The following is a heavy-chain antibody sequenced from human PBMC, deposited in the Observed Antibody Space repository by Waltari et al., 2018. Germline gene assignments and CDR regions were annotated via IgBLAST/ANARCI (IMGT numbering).Heavy chain of an antibody. CDR3: ARDRGRGLYLDT. J-gene: IGHJ4*02. V-gene: IGHV4-4*02. D-gene: IGHD2-15*01. CDR2: VLGSGRT. Sequence: QFQLQESGPGLVKPSGTLSLIFAVSGDSLNYWWSWVRQPPGKGLEWIGQVLGSGRTNYNPSFASRVTISLDTSTHQFALKMTSATAADTALYYCARDRGRGLYLDTWGQGILVTVSP. CDR1: GDSLNYW.